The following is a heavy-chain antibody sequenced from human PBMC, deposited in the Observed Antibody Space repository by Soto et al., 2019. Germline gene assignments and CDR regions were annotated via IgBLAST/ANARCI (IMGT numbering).Heavy chain of an antibody. V-gene: IGHV4-30-4*01. CDR3: ARDAPASRIRGGFEY. CDR2: IYFSGST. CDR1: GDSISSGDSY. D-gene: IGHD2-2*01. J-gene: IGHJ4*02. Sequence: QVQLQESRPGLVKPSQTLSLTCTVSGDSISSGDSYWSWIRQSPEKGLEWIGYIYFSGSTYYNPSLRSRVTMSVDTSKNQFSLRLSSVTAADTAVYYCARDAPASRIRGGFEYWGQGTLVTVSS.